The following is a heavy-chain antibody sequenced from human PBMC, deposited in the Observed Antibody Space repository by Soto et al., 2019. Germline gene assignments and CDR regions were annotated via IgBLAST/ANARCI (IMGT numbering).Heavy chain of an antibody. CDR3: AYSSPPRIPVLDV. CDR1: GFTVSSNY. D-gene: IGHD6-19*01. J-gene: IGHJ6*04. V-gene: IGHV3-66*01. CDR2: IYSGGST. Sequence: GGSLRLSCAASGFTVSSNYMSWVRQAPGKGLEWVSVIYSGGSTYYADSVKGRFTISRDNSKNTLYLQMNSLRAEDTAVYYCAYSSPPRIPVLDVWGKGTTVTVSS.